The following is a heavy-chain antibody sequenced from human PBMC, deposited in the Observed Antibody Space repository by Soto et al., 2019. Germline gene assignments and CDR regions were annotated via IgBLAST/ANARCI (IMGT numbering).Heavy chain of an antibody. CDR3: ARDFFDASGSWGYFDY. D-gene: IGHD3-22*01. CDR1: GFIFSTYE. Sequence: EVQLVASGGGLVQPGGSLRLSCAASGFIFSTYEMNWVRQAPGKGLEWVAYINSTGRATYYADSVKGRFMISRDNAKNSLYLQMNTLRAEDTAVYYCARDFFDASGSWGYFDYWGQGTLVTVSS. J-gene: IGHJ4*02. V-gene: IGHV3-48*03. CDR2: INSTGRAT.